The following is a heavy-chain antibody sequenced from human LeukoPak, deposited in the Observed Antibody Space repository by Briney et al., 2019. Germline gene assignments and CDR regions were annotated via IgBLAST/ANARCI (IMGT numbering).Heavy chain of an antibody. D-gene: IGHD6-19*01. CDR2: IKSDASRT. J-gene: IGHJ3*02. V-gene: IGHV3-74*01. CDR1: GFIFSNYW. CDR3: AKVDSSGWYGGVAFDI. Sequence: PGGSLRLSCTASGFIFSNYWMHWVRQAPGKGLVWVSGIKSDASRTTSADSVKGRFTISRDNSKNTLSLQMSSLRAEETALYYCAKVDSSGWYGGVAFDIWGQGTMVTVSS.